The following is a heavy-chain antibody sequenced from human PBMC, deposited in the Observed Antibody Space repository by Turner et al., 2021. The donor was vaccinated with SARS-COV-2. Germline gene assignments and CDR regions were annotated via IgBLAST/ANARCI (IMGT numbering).Heavy chain of an antibody. D-gene: IGHD3-16*01. Sequence: QVQLVESGGGVVQPGRSLRLSCAASGFTFSSYAMHWVRQAPGKGLEWVALMSYDGSNKYYADSVKGRFTISRDNSKSTLYLQMNSLRAEDTAVYYCARDGGGMLRTWGQGTLVTVSS. J-gene: IGHJ4*02. CDR1: GFTFSSYA. V-gene: IGHV3-30-3*01. CDR3: ARDGGGMLRT. CDR2: MSYDGSNK.